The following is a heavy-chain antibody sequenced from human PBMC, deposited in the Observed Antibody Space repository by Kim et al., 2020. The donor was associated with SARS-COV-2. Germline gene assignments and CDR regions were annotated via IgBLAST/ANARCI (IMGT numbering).Heavy chain of an antibody. Sequence: SETLSLTCAVYGGSFSGYYWSWIRQPPGKGLEWIGEINHSGSTNYNPSLKSRVTISVDTSKNQFSLKLSSVTAADTAVYYCARSIAAHAPYYYYGMDVWGQGTTVTVSS. J-gene: IGHJ6*02. CDR3: ARSIAAHAPYYYYGMDV. D-gene: IGHD6-6*01. CDR2: INHSGST. CDR1: GGSFSGYY. V-gene: IGHV4-34*01.